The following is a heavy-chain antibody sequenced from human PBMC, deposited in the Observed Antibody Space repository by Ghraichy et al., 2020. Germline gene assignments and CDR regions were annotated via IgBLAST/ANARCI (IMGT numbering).Heavy chain of an antibody. V-gene: IGHV3-48*02. CDR3: ARASTGVRFFYFAGMDV. CDR2: ITFNSRTK. J-gene: IGHJ6*02. Sequence: GGSLRLSCVGSGFTFSGYSMNWVRQSPGKGLEWLSYITFNSRTKYYGDSVNGRFTISRDNAQNSLYLQMNSLRDEDTAVYYCARASTGVRFFYFAGMDVWGQGTTVTVS. D-gene: IGHD4-23*01. CDR1: GFTFSGYS.